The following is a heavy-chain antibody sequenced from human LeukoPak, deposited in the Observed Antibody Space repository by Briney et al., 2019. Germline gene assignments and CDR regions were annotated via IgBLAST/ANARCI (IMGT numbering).Heavy chain of an antibody. D-gene: IGHD4-23*01. CDR3: TRDPHYYHGNPHDF. Sequence: GGSLRLSCTASGFTFGDYALSWFRQAPGKGLEWLSFIRSKDHGGTTECAASVKGRFTISRDDSNSIAYLQMNSLIIEDTAVYFCTRDPHYYHGNPHDFWGQGTRVTVSS. CDR2: IRSKDHGGTT. V-gene: IGHV3-49*03. J-gene: IGHJ4*02. CDR1: GFTFGDYA.